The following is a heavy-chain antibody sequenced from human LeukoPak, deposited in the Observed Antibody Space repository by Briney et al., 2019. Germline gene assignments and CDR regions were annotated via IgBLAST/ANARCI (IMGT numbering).Heavy chain of an antibody. J-gene: IGHJ5*02. CDR2: FYYSGST. V-gene: IGHV4-39*07. D-gene: IGHD3-22*01. CDR3: ARVGIYYDSSGYYWPHWFDP. CDR1: GFTFSSYW. Sequence: PGGSLRLSCAASGFTFSSYWMSWVRQAPGKGLEWIGSFYYSGSTYYNPSLKSRVTISVDTSKNQFSLKLSSLTAADTAVYYCARVGIYYDSSGYYWPHWFDPWGQGTLVTVSS.